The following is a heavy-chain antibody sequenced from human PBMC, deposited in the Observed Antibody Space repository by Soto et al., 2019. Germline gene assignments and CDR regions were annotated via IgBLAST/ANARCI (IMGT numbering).Heavy chain of an antibody. CDR2: VTGRASST. D-gene: IGHD2-21*01. J-gene: IGHJ3*02. CDR3: AQQHPCTKRQRVCGDAFQI. V-gene: IGHV3-23*01. Sequence: EVRLLESGGGLVQPGGSLRLSCFASGFTFPNYAMSWVRQAPGKGLEWVSVVTGRASSTYYADSVEGRFTISRANSRNTLYLQRHSLGAEDIDVYYCAQQHPCTKRQRVCGDAFQIWGQGTMLTVSS. CDR1: GFTFPNYA.